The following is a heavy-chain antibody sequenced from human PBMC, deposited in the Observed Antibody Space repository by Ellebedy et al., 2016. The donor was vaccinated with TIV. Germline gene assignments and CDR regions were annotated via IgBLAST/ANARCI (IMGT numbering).Heavy chain of an antibody. CDR1: GGTYSSYA. J-gene: IGHJ4*02. V-gene: IGHV1-69*13. D-gene: IGHD5-12*01. Sequence: SVKVSCXASGGTYSSYAISWVRQAPGQGLEWMGGIIPIFGTANYAQKFQGRVTITADESTSTAYMELSSLRSEDTAVYYCARVYSGYDSYFDYWGQGTLVTVSS. CDR2: IIPIFGTA. CDR3: ARVYSGYDSYFDY.